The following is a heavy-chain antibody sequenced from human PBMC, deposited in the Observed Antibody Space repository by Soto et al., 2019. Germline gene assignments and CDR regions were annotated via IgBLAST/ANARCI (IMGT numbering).Heavy chain of an antibody. D-gene: IGHD6-13*01. CDR3: ANLFGSSWHVDY. J-gene: IGHJ4*02. Sequence: EVQLVESGGGLVQPGGSLRLSCAASGFSFSSYAMNWVRQAPGKGLEWLSYISESSSNIYYADSVKGRFTISRDNAKNTLYLQMNSLRDEDTAVYYCANLFGSSWHVDYWGQGTRVTVPS. CDR2: ISESSSNI. CDR1: GFSFSSYA. V-gene: IGHV3-48*02.